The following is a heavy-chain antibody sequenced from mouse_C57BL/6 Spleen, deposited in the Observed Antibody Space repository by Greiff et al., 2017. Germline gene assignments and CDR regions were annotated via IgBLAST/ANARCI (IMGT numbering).Heavy chain of an antibody. Sequence: VQLQQSGPELVKPGASVKISCKASGYAISSAWMNWVKQRPGKGLEWIGRIYPGDGDTNYTGKFKGKATLTADKSSNTAYMQLSSLTSEDSAVYFCAMPAHYYGSSYGIAYWGQGTLGTVSA. D-gene: IGHD1-1*01. CDR1: GYAISSAW. J-gene: IGHJ3*01. V-gene: IGHV1-82*01. CDR2: IYPGDGDT. CDR3: AMPAHYYGSSYGIAY.